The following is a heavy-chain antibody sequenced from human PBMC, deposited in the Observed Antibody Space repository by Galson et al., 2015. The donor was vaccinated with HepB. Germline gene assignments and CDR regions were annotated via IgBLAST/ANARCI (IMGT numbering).Heavy chain of an antibody. D-gene: IGHD5-18*01. CDR1: GYTFTSYG. V-gene: IGHV1-18*04. Sequence: SVKVSCKASGYTFTSYGISWVRQAPGQGLEWMGWISAYNGNTNYAQKLQGRVTMTTDTSTSTAYMELRSLRSDDTAVYYCARDIGRKDVDTAMVSWAGIDYWGQGTLVTVSS. CDR2: ISAYNGNT. J-gene: IGHJ4*02. CDR3: ARDIGRKDVDTAMVSWAGIDY.